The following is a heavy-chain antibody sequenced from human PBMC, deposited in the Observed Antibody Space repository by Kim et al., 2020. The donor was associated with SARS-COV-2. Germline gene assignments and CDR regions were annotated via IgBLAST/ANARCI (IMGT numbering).Heavy chain of an antibody. D-gene: IGHD3-10*01. Sequence: GGSLRLSCAASGFTFSSYAMHWVRQAPGKGLEWVAVISYDGSNKYYADSVKGRFTISRDNSKNTLYLQMNSLRAEDTAVYYCARDLVLLWFGESPNAFDIWGQGTMVTVSS. CDR1: GFTFSSYA. J-gene: IGHJ3*02. CDR3: ARDLVLLWFGESPNAFDI. V-gene: IGHV3-30*04. CDR2: ISYDGSNK.